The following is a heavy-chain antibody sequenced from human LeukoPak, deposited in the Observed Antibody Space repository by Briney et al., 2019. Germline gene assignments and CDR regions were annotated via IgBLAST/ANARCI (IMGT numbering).Heavy chain of an antibody. V-gene: IGHV4-59*01. CDR3: ARGCFVIPAAFEY. CDR2: IYYSGST. CDR1: GGSISNYY. Sequence: PSETLSLTCTVSGGSISNYYWSWIRQPPGKGLEWIGYIYYSGSTNYNPSLKSRVTISIDTSKNQFSLKLNSVTAADTAVYYCARGCFVIPAAFEYWGQGTLVTVSS. D-gene: IGHD2-2*01. J-gene: IGHJ4*02.